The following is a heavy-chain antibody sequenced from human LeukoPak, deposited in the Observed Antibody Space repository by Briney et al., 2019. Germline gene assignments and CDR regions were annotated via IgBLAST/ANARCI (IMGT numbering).Heavy chain of an antibody. CDR3: AKGRVGANGYYYYGMDV. CDR1: GFTFSDYY. Sequence: PGGSLRLSCAASGFTFSDYYMSWIRQAPGKGLEWVAVTSYDGSNKYYADSVKGRFTISRDNSKNTLYLQMNSLRTEDTAVYYCAKGRVGANGYYYYGMDVWGQGTTVTVSS. D-gene: IGHD1-26*01. CDR2: TSYDGSNK. V-gene: IGHV3-30*18. J-gene: IGHJ6*02.